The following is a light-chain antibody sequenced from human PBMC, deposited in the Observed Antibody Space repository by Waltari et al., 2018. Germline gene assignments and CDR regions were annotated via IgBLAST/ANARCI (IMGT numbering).Light chain of an antibody. CDR2: KND. V-gene: IGLV1-47*01. CDR1: SSNVGNNY. Sequence: QPVLTLPPSASGTPGQVVSFSCSGSSSNVGNNYVYWYQQLPGTAPKLPIYKNDQRPSGVPDRFFGSKSCTSASLVISGLRSEDEGHYTCATWDDSLNSWVFGGGTKLTIL. J-gene: IGLJ3*02. CDR3: ATWDDSLNSWV.